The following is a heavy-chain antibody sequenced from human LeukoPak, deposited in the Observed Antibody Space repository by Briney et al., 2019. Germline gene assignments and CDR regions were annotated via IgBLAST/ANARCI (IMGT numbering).Heavy chain of an antibody. V-gene: IGHV3-7*01. CDR3: VRQNAFDM. CDR1: GFTFSIYW. CDR2: IKQDGSEK. Sequence: GGSLRLSCAASGFTFSIYWMSWVRQAPGKGLEWVANIKQDGSEKHYVDSVKGRFTVSRDNVKNSLYLQMDSLRAEDTAVYYYVRQNAFDMWGQGTMVTVSS. J-gene: IGHJ3*02.